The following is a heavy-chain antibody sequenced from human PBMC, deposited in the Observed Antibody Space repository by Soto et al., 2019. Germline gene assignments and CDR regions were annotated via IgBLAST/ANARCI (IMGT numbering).Heavy chain of an antibody. CDR1: GFTFSSYG. J-gene: IGHJ4*02. V-gene: IGHV3-33*01. CDR3: ARDSKQWLVAY. Sequence: GGSLRLSCAASGFTFSSYGMHWVRQAPGKGLEWVAVIWYDGSNKYYADSVKGRFTISRDNSKNTLYLQMNSLRAEDTAVYYCARDSKQWLVAYWGQGTLVTVSS. CDR2: IWYDGSNK. D-gene: IGHD6-19*01.